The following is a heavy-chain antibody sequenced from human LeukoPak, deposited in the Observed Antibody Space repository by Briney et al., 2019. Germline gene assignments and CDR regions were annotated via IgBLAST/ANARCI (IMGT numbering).Heavy chain of an antibody. CDR1: GFTFSSYW. V-gene: IGHV3-74*01. J-gene: IGHJ4*02. D-gene: IGHD1-14*01. CDR3: ARRNQADDY. CDR2: INPGGSSI. Sequence: GGSLRLSCAASGFTFSSYWRRWVRQLPGKGLVWVAYINPGGSSISYADFVSGRFTLYRDTDKHTMYMQMDVPTAEETGVYYCARRNQADDYWGQGTLVTVSS.